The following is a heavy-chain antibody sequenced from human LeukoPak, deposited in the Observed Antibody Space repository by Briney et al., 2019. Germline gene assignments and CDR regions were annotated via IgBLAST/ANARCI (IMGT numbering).Heavy chain of an antibody. Sequence: GGSLRLSCAASGFTFSSYSMNWVRQAPGKGLGWVSSISSRSSYIYYTDSVKGRFTISRDNAKNSLYLQMNSLRAEDTAVYYCARGHYDILTVLVFDYWGQGTLVTVSS. D-gene: IGHD3-9*01. J-gene: IGHJ4*02. CDR3: ARGHYDILTVLVFDY. CDR2: ISSRSSYI. V-gene: IGHV3-21*01. CDR1: GFTFSSYS.